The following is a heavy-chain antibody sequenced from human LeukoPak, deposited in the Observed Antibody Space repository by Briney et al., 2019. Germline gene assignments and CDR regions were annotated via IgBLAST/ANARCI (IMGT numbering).Heavy chain of an antibody. CDR1: GFTFSSYN. CDR2: ISSSRSYI. V-gene: IGHV3-21*01. Sequence: GGSLRLSCAASGFTFSSYNMNWVRHAPGKGLEWVSSISSSRSYIYYADSVKGRFTISRDNAKNSLYSQMSSLRAEDTAVYYCARDRDYYSNSGRNDTFDIWGQGTMVTASS. J-gene: IGHJ3*02. CDR3: ARDRDYYSNSGRNDTFDI. D-gene: IGHD3-10*01.